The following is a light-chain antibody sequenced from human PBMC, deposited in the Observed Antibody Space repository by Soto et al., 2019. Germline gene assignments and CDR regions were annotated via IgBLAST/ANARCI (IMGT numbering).Light chain of an antibody. V-gene: IGKV3-11*01. CDR3: HQHSDWPLT. CDR2: EVS. J-gene: IGKJ4*01. CDR1: QSVGNS. Sequence: EIVLTQSPATLSLPPGERATLSCRASQSVGNSLAWYQQKPGQAPGLLIYEVSTRATGIPARFSGSGSGTDFTLTISSLEPEDFAVYYCHQHSDWPLTFGAGTRVEI.